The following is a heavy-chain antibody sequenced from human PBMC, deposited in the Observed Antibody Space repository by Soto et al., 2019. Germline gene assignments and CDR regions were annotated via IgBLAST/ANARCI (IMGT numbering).Heavy chain of an antibody. Sequence: GGSLRLSCAASGFMFRSYGMHWVRQAPGKGLVWVAVISHDGKVKYYADSVKGRFTISRDNSKNTLYLQMNSLRVEDTAVYYCEPEATGRVRHMYDLWGQRPMVTASS. CDR1: GFMFRSYG. V-gene: IGHV3-30*03. CDR3: EPEATGRVRHMYDL. CDR2: ISHDGKVK. D-gene: IGHD3-16*01. J-gene: IGHJ4*01.